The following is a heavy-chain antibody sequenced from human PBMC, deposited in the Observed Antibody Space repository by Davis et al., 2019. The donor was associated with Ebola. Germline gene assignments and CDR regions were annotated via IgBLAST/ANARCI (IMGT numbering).Heavy chain of an antibody. CDR2: IYYSGST. CDR1: GGSISSGDYY. V-gene: IGHV4-30-4*01. CDR3: ARVGYDSNGFDY. J-gene: IGHJ4*02. Sequence: PSETLSLTCTVSGGSISSGDYYWSWIRQPPGKGLEWIGYIYYSGSTYYNPSLKSRVTISVDTSKNQFSLKLSSVTAADTAVYYCARVGYDSNGFDYWGQGTLVTVSS. D-gene: IGHD3-22*01.